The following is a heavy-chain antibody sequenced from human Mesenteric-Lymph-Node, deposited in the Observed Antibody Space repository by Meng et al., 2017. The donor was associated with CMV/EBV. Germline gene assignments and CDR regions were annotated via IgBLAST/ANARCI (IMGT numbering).Heavy chain of an antibody. CDR3: ARGGAMARGMDV. CDR1: GFTFSSYS. Sequence: GGSLRLSCAASGFTFSSYSMNWVRQAPGKGLEWVSSISSSSSYIYYADSVKGRFTISRDNAKNSLYLQMNSLRAEDTAVYYCARGGAMARGMDVWGQGTTVTVSS. J-gene: IGHJ6*02. D-gene: IGHD2-2*01. V-gene: IGHV3-21*01. CDR2: ISSSSSYI.